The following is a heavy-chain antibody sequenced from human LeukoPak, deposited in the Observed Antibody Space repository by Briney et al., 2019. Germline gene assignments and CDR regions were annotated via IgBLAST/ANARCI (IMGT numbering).Heavy chain of an antibody. CDR1: AFTFSSYG. Sequence: GGSLRLSCAASAFTFSSYGMHWVRQAPGKGLEWVALISYDGSNKYYTDSVKGRFTISRDNSKNTLYLQINSLRAEDTAVYYCARDERLAAALDYWGQGTLVTVSS. CDR3: ARDERLAAALDY. D-gene: IGHD6-13*01. CDR2: ISYDGSNK. V-gene: IGHV3-30*03. J-gene: IGHJ4*02.